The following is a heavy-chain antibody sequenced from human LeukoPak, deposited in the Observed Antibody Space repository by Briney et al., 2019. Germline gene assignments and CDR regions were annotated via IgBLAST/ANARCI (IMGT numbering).Heavy chain of an antibody. Sequence: PGGSLRLSCAPSGFTFSNYTMNWVRQAPGKGLEWVSSISSSSSYIHYADSVKGRFSISRDNAKNSLYLQMNSLRAEDTAVYYCARDRNYDGSVYYEDDYFDYWGQGTLVTVSS. CDR1: GFTFSNYT. CDR2: ISSSSSYI. V-gene: IGHV3-21*01. J-gene: IGHJ4*02. CDR3: ARDRNYDGSVYYEDDYFDY. D-gene: IGHD3-22*01.